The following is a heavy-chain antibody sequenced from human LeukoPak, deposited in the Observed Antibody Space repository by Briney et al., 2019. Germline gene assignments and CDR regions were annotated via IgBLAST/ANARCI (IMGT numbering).Heavy chain of an antibody. CDR2: INSDGSGT. Sequence: GGSLRLSCAASGFTFSSYWMHWVRQVPGKGLVWVSRINSDGSGTTYADSVKGRFTISRDNAKNSLYLQTNSLRAEDTAVYYCARRGDNWNYAAFDIWGQGTMVTVSS. V-gene: IGHV3-74*01. J-gene: IGHJ3*02. CDR1: GFTFSSYW. CDR3: ARRGDNWNYAAFDI. D-gene: IGHD1-7*01.